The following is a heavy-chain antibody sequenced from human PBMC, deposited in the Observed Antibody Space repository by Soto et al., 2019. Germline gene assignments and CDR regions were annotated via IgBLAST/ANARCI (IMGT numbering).Heavy chain of an antibody. V-gene: IGHV4-31*03. D-gene: IGHD2-15*01. CDR1: GGSITSGGSF. CDR3: ARGGASSKWFAP. J-gene: IGHJ5*02. Sequence: PSETLSLTCTVSGGSITSGGSFWIFIRQHPGKGPEWIAFIGYSGATSYNPSLASRATISADTYKSQFSLNLRSVTAADTAVYYCARGGASSKWFAPWGQGTLVTVPQ. CDR2: IGYSGAT.